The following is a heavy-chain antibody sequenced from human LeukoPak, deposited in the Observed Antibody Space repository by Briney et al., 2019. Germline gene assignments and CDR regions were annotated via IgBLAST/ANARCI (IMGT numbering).Heavy chain of an antibody. J-gene: IGHJ4*02. CDR1: GYSISSGYY. V-gene: IGHV4-38-2*02. D-gene: IGHD5-18*01. CDR3: ARDSGYSYGATVDY. CDR2: IYHSGST. Sequence: SETLSLTCAVSGYSISSGYYWGLIRQPPGKGLEWIGSIYHSGSTYYNPSLKSRVTISVDTSKNQFSLKLSSVTAADTAVYYCARDSGYSYGATVDYWGQGTLVTVSS.